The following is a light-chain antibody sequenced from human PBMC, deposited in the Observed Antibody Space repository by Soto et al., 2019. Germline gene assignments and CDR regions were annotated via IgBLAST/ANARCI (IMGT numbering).Light chain of an antibody. CDR2: KAS. V-gene: IGKV1-5*03. CDR1: QTSSSW. Sequence: DIQMNQSPSTLSASVGDRVTITCRASQTSSSWLAWYQQKPGKAPKLLIYKASTLKSGVPSRFSGSGSGTEFTLAFSSLQPDDFEPYYCLHYDSYSEAFGQGTKVE. J-gene: IGKJ1*01. CDR3: LHYDSYSEA.